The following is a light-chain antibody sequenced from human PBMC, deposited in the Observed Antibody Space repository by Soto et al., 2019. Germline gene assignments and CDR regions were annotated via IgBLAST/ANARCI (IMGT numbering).Light chain of an antibody. Sequence: EIVLTQSPGTLSLSPGERATLSCRASQSVSSSYLAWYQQKPGQAPRLLIYGASSRATGIPDRFSGSGSGTDFTLTISRLEPEDVAVYYCQQYGSSPVTFGQGTKLEIK. J-gene: IGKJ2*01. V-gene: IGKV3-20*01. CDR1: QSVSSSY. CDR3: QQYGSSPVT. CDR2: GAS.